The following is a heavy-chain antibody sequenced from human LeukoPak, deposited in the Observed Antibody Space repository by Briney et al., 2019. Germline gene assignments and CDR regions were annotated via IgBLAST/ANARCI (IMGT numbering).Heavy chain of an antibody. J-gene: IGHJ4*02. CDR1: GFTFSSYS. CDR2: ISSGSGYI. Sequence: GGSLRLSCAASGFTFSSYSINWVRQAPGKGLEWVSSISSGSGYIYYADSVKGRFTISRDDAKNSLYLQMNSLRAEDTAVYYCARDSVGATNYFDYWGQGTLVTVSS. D-gene: IGHD1-26*01. CDR3: ARDSVGATNYFDY. V-gene: IGHV3-21*01.